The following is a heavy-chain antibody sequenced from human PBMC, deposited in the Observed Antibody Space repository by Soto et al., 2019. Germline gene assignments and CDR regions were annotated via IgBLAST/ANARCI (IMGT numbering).Heavy chain of an antibody. CDR1: GDSISGTYNW. D-gene: IGHD1-1*01. J-gene: IGHJ5*02. CDR2: VFHSGTT. Sequence: SETLSLTCTVSGDSISGTYNWWTWVRQPAGKGLEWIGEVFHSGTTNYNPSLRSRVSISVDKSKNQFSLNLTSVAAADTAVYYCVRDRRQYNWNDGFDPWGQGTLVTVSS. V-gene: IGHV4-4*02. CDR3: VRDRRQYNWNDGFDP.